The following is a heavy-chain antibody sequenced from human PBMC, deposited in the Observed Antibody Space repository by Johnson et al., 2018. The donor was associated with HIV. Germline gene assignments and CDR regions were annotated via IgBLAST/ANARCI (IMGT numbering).Heavy chain of an antibody. CDR2: VSYDGTNK. Sequence: QLVESGGGLVRPGGSLRLSCAASGFNFSSYWMSWVRQAPGKGLEWVAVVSYDGTNKYYTDSVKGRFTIPRDNSKNTLYLQMNSLRAEDTAVYYCARGVGLVDGMIVDAFDIWGQGTMVTVSS. J-gene: IGHJ3*02. D-gene: IGHD3-22*01. V-gene: IGHV3-30*03. CDR3: ARGVGLVDGMIVDAFDI. CDR1: GFNFSSYW.